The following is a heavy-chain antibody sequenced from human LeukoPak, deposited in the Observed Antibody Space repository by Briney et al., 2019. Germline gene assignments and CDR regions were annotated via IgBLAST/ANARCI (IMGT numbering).Heavy chain of an antibody. D-gene: IGHD1-26*01. J-gene: IGHJ4*02. CDR3: ARDRESYFDY. Sequence: ASVKVSCKASGYTFTSYYMHWVRQAPGQGLEWMGIINPSGGSTSYAQKLQGRVTMTTDTSTSTAYMELRSLRSDDTAMYYCARDRESYFDYWGQGTLVTVSS. CDR1: GYTFTSYY. CDR2: INPSGGST. V-gene: IGHV1-46*01.